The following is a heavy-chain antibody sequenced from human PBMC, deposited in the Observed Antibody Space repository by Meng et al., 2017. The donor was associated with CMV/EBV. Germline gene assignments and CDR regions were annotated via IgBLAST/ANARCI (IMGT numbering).Heavy chain of an antibody. J-gene: IGHJ5*02. Sequence: GSLRLSCAVYGGSFSGYYWSWIRQPPGKGLEWIGEINHSRSTNYNPSLKSRVTISVDTSKNQFSLKLSSVTAADTAVYYCARGRFVYCSSTSCYTRWNWFDPWAREPWSPSPQ. CDR3: ARGRFVYCSSTSCYTRWNWFDP. CDR2: INHSRST. V-gene: IGHV4-34*01. D-gene: IGHD2-2*02. CDR1: GGSFSGYY.